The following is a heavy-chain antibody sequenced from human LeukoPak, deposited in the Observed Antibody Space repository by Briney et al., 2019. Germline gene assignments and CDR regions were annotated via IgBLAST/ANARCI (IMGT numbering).Heavy chain of an antibody. CDR1: GFTFSSYA. CDR2: ISYDGSNK. D-gene: IGHD3-3*01. CDR3: ARVDRTYYDFWSGYYH. Sequence: PGGSLRLSCAASGFTFSSYAMHWVRQAPGKGLEWVAVISYDGSNKYYADSVKGRFTISRDNSKNTLYLQMNSLRAEDTAVYYCARVDRTYYDFWSGYYHWGQGTLVTVSS. J-gene: IGHJ5*02. V-gene: IGHV3-30*04.